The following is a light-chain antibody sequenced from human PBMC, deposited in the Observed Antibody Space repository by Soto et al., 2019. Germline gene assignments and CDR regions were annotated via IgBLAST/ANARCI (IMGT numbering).Light chain of an antibody. J-gene: IGLJ1*01. CDR3: SSYTSSSTLD. CDR2: EVS. Sequence: SALAQPASVSGSPGQSITMSCTGTSSDVGGYNYVSWYQQHPGKAHNLMIYEVSDRPSGVSNRFSGSKSGNTASLTISGLQAEDEADYYCSSYTSSSTLDIGTGTKVTGL. CDR1: SSDVGGYNY. V-gene: IGLV2-14*01.